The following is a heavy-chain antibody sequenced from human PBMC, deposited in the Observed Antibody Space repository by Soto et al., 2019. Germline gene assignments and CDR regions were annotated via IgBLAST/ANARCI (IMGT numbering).Heavy chain of an antibody. CDR3: AREWGMIVVVIAFDY. CDR1: GFTFSSYA. J-gene: IGHJ4*02. V-gene: IGHV3-30-3*01. CDR2: ISYDGNNK. Sequence: QVQLVESGGGVVQPGRSLRLSCAASGFTFSSYAMHWVRQAPGKGLEWVAVISYDGNNKYYADSVKGRITISRDNSKNTRYLQMNSLRAEDTAVYYCAREWGMIVVVIAFDYWGQGTLVTVSS. D-gene: IGHD3-22*01.